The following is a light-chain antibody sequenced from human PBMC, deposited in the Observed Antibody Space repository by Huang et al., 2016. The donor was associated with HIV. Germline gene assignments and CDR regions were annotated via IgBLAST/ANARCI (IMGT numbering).Light chain of an antibody. V-gene: IGKV1-39*01. J-gene: IGKJ3*01. Sequence: DIQMTQSPSSLSASVGDRVTITCRASQSIRRYLNWYQQKQGKAPKLLIYAASNMQSGVPSRFSGSGSGTDFTLSISSLQPEDFATYYCQQSYSIPFTFGPGTKVDIK. CDR3: QQSYSIPFT. CDR2: AAS. CDR1: QSIRRY.